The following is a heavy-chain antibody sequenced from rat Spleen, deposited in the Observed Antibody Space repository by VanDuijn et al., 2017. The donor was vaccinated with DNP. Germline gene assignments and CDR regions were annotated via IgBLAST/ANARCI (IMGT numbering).Heavy chain of an antibody. Sequence: EVQLVESGGGLVQPGRSLKLSCAASGFTFSDYAMAWVRQSPKKDLEWVATILHDGSGTYYRDSVQGRFTIARDNAESALYLQMDSLRSEDTATYYCITAEYGRDYWGQGVMVTVSS. CDR1: GFTFSDYA. D-gene: IGHD4-1*01. J-gene: IGHJ2*01. V-gene: IGHV5S10*01. CDR3: ITAEYGRDY. CDR2: ILHDGSGT.